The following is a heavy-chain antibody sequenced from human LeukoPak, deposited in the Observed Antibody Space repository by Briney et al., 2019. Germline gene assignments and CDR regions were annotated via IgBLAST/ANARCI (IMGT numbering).Heavy chain of an antibody. J-gene: IGHJ3*02. Sequence: PGGSLRLSCAASGFTFSSYAMSWVRQAPGKGLEWVSAISGSGGSTYYADSVKGRFTISRENSKNTLYLQMNSLRAEDTAVYYCAKAIGDYVAFDIWGQGTMVTVSS. CDR2: ISGSGGST. V-gene: IGHV3-23*01. CDR3: AKAIGDYVAFDI. CDR1: GFTFSSYA. D-gene: IGHD4-17*01.